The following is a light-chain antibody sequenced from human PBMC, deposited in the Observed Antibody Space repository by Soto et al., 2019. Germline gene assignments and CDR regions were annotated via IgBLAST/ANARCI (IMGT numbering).Light chain of an antibody. V-gene: IGLV6-57*04. CDR3: QSYDSSNREV. J-gene: IGLJ2*01. Sequence: NFMLTQPHSVSESPGKTVTISCTRSSGSIASNYVQWYQQRPGSAPTTVIYEDNQRPSGVPDRFSGSIDSSSNSASLTISGLKTEDEADYYFQSYDSSNREVFGGGTKLTVL. CDR1: SGSIASNY. CDR2: EDN.